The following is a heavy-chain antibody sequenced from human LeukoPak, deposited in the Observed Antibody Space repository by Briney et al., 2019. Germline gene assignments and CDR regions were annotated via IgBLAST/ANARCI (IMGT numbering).Heavy chain of an antibody. J-gene: IGHJ4*02. CDR2: IKSKTDGGTT. D-gene: IGHD3-22*01. CDR1: GFTFSNAW. Sequence: GGSLRLSCAASGFTFSNAWMSWVRQAPGKGLEWVGRIKSKTDGGTTDYAAPVKGRFTISRDDSKNTLYLQMNSRKTEDTAVYYCTTDGYYYDSSGYQNGDWGQGTLVTVSS. V-gene: IGHV3-15*01. CDR3: TTDGYYYDSSGYQNGD.